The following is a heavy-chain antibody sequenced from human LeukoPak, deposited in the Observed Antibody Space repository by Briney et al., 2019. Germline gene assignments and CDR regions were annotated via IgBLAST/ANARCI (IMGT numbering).Heavy chain of an antibody. CDR3: AKDYYYDSSGYLY. D-gene: IGHD3-22*01. CDR1: GFTFSSYG. Sequence: GGSLRLSCAASGFTFSSYGMHWVRQAPGKGLEWVAVISYDGSDKYYADSVKGRFTISRDNSKNTLYLQMNSLRAEDTTVYYCAKDYYYDSSGYLYWGQGTLVTVSS. CDR2: ISYDGSDK. J-gene: IGHJ4*02. V-gene: IGHV3-30*18.